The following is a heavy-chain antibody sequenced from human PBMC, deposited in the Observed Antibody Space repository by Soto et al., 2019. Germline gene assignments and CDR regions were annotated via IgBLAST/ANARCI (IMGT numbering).Heavy chain of an antibody. CDR1: GYTFTDYW. J-gene: IGHJ6*02. V-gene: IGHV5-51*01. Sequence: GESLKISYKGAGYTFTDYWVGWVRQLPGKGLEWMGIIYPGDSDTRYSPSFQGHVTITVDKSTSTAYLQWNTLKASDTAMYYCARNINNFRYYSYAMDVWGQRTTVTVYS. CDR2: IYPGDSDT. CDR3: ARNINNFRYYSYAMDV.